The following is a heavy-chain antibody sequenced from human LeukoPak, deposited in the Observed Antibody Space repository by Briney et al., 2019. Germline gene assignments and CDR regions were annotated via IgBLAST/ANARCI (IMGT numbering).Heavy chain of an antibody. D-gene: IGHD6-13*01. J-gene: IGHJ1*01. V-gene: IGHV1-3*01. CDR1: GYTFTSYA. Sequence: WASVKVSCKASGYTFTSYAMHWVRQAPGQRLEWMGWINAGNGSTKYSQRFQGRVTITRDTSASTAYMELSSLRSEDTAVYYCARYSSSWYGEYFQHWGQGTLVTVSS. CDR3: ARYSSSWYGEYFQH. CDR2: INAGNGST.